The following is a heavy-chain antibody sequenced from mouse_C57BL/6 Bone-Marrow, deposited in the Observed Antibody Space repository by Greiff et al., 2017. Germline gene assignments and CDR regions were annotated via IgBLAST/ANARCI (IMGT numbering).Heavy chain of an antibody. CDR2: ISSGGSYT. V-gene: IGHV5-6*01. Sequence: EVQLQQSGGDLVKPGGSLKLSCAASGFTLSSYGMSWVRQTPDKRLEWVATISSGGSYTYYPDSVKGRFTISRDNAKNTLYLQMSSLKSEDTAMYYCATLRGAYWGQGTLVTVSA. CDR3: ATLRGAY. J-gene: IGHJ3*01. CDR1: GFTLSSYG. D-gene: IGHD1-1*01.